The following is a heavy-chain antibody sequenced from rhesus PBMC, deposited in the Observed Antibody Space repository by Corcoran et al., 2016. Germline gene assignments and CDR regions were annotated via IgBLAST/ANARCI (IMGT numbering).Heavy chain of an antibody. CDR3: ARDPYGSSYYFDY. J-gene: IGHJ4*01. D-gene: IGHD4-29*01. Sequence: QLQLQESGPGLVKPSETLSLTCAVSGYSISSGYGWTWIRQPPEKGLQWMWYISYRGRTSYNPSLKSRVTISRETSKNQFSLKLSSVTAADTAVYYCARDPYGSSYYFDYWGQGVLVTVSS. CDR1: GYSISSGYG. V-gene: IGHV4-122*02. CDR2: ISYRGRT.